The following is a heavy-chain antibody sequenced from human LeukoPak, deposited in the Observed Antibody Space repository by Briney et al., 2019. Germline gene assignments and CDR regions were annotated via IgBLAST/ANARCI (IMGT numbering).Heavy chain of an antibody. D-gene: IGHD6-19*01. V-gene: IGHV3-30*18. J-gene: IGHJ4*02. CDR1: GFTSSSYG. CDR3: AKDYHSSGWSRSPFDY. CDR2: ISYDGSNK. Sequence: GRSLRLSCAASGFTSSSYGMHWVRQAPGKGLEWVAVISYDGSNKYYADSVKGRFTISRDNSKNTLYLQMNSLRAEDTAVYYCAKDYHSSGWSRSPFDYWGQGTLVTVSS.